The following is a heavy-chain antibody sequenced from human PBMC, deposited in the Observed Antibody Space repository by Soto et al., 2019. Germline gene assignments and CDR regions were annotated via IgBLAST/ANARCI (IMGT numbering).Heavy chain of an antibody. J-gene: IGHJ1*01. CDR1: GFTFSSYA. Sequence: EVQLLESGGGLVQPGGSLRLSCAASGFTFSSYAMSWVRQAPGKGLEWVSAISGSGGSTYYADSVKGRFTISRDNSKNTLYLQMNSLRAEDTAVYYCAKVPLGAYCGGDCYPEYFQHWGQGTLVTVSS. V-gene: IGHV3-23*01. D-gene: IGHD2-21*02. CDR2: ISGSGGST. CDR3: AKVPLGAYCGGDCYPEYFQH.